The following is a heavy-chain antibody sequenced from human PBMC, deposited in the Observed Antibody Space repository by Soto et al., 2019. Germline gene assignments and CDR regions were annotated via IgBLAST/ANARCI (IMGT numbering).Heavy chain of an antibody. CDR2: ISDSGDST. CDR1: GFTFSSYA. V-gene: IGHV3-23*01. D-gene: IGHD6-13*01. J-gene: IGHJ6*02. CDR3: AKASSSWYYYYYAMDV. Sequence: EVQLLESGGGLVQPGGSLRLSCAASGFTFSSYAMNWVRQAPGKGLEWVSGISDSGDSTYDADSVKGRFTISRDNSKNTLYLQMNSLRSEDTAVYYCAKASSSWYYYYYAMDVWGQGTTVTVSS.